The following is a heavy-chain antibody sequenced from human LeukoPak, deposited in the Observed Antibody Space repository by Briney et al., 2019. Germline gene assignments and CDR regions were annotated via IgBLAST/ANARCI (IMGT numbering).Heavy chain of an antibody. D-gene: IGHD3-9*01. CDR2: ISWNSGSI. CDR3: AKDVDYDILTGFDY. Sequence: GGSLRLSCAASVFTFDVYAMHWVRQAPGKGLEGVSGISWNSGSIGYADSVKGRFTIYRDNGKNSLYLQMNSLRAEDTALYYCAKDVDYDILTGFDYWGQGTLVTVSS. CDR1: VFTFDVYA. J-gene: IGHJ4*02. V-gene: IGHV3-9*01.